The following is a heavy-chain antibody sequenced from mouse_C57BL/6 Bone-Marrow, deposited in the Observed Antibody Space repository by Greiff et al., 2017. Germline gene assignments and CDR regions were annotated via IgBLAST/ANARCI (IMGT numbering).Heavy chain of an antibody. CDR1: GYTFTSSW. CDR3: AREGNDYDDGSWFAY. D-gene: IGHD2-4*01. CDR2: IDPNSGGT. J-gene: IGHJ3*01. V-gene: IGHV1-72*01. Sequence: QVQLQQPGAELVKPGASVTLSCKASGYTFTSSWMHWVKQRPGRGLAWIGRIDPNSGGTKYNEKFKSKATLTVDKPSRTAYMQLSSLTSEDSAVYYCAREGNDYDDGSWFAYWGQGTLVTVSA.